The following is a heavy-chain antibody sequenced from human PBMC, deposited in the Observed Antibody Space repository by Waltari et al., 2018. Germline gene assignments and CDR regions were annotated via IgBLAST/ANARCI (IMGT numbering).Heavy chain of an antibody. J-gene: IGHJ4*02. D-gene: IGHD4-17*01. CDR2: ISFGGHTI. Sequence: EVQLLESGGGLVQPGGSLRLSCAASGFTFSSYAMSWVRQAPGKGREWISYISFGGHTIDYADSVKGRFTISRDNSKNTLYLQMNSLRAEDTAVYYCARDSRYGDLRTLDYWGQGTLVTVSS. CDR1: GFTFSSYA. V-gene: IGHV3-23*01. CDR3: ARDSRYGDLRTLDY.